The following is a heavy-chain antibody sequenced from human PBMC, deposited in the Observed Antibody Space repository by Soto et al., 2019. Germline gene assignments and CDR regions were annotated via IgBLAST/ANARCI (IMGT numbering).Heavy chain of an antibody. CDR2: IKSKTDGGTT. Sequence: GGSLRLSCAASGFNFSNAWMNWVRQAPGKGLEWVGRIKSKTDGGTTDYAAPVEGRITISRDDSKNTLYLQMNSLKTEDTAVYYCTKDNDLEHGYWGQGTLVTVSS. D-gene: IGHD3-3*01. V-gene: IGHV3-15*07. CDR1: GFNFSNAW. J-gene: IGHJ4*02. CDR3: TKDNDLEHGY.